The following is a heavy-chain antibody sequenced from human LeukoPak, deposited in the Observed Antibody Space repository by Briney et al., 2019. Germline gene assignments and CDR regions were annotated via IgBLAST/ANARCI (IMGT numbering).Heavy chain of an antibody. CDR1: GYTFTVYY. CDR3: ASLMGAVAGTEIFDY. V-gene: IGHV1-2*02. CDR2: INPNSGGT. Sequence: EASVKVSCKASGYTFTVYYMHWVRQAPGQGLEWMVWINPNSGGTNYAQKFQGRVTMTRDTSISTAYMELSRLRSDATAVYYCASLMGAVAGTEIFDYWGQGTLVTVSS. D-gene: IGHD6-19*01. J-gene: IGHJ4*02.